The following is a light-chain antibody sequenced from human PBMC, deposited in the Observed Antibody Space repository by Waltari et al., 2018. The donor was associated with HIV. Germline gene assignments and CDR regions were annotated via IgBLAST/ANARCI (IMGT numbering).Light chain of an antibody. Sequence: DLHMPQSPFHLWAAVRGRVTIRCRASQIISDWLAWYQQKPGKAPKLLIYKASSVESGVPSRFSGSGSGTEFTLSINSLQPDDFATYYCQQYNTYSFIFGPGTKVDIK. CDR2: KAS. J-gene: IGKJ3*01. CDR1: QIISDW. V-gene: IGKV1-5*03. CDR3: QQYNTYSFI.